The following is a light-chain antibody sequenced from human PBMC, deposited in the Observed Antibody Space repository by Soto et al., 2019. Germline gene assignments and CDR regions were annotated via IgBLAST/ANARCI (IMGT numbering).Light chain of an antibody. Sequence: AIQMTQSPSSLSASLGDRVTITCRASQGIRNDLGWYQQKPGKAPKFLIYGASNLQSGVPSRFRGSGSGTDFTLTISSLQPEDFATYYCLQDYNYPYTFGQGTNLEIK. CDR3: LQDYNYPYT. CDR2: GAS. V-gene: IGKV1-6*01. J-gene: IGKJ2*01. CDR1: QGIRND.